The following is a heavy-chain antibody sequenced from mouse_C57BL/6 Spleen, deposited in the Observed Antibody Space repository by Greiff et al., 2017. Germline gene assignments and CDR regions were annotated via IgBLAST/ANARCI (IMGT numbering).Heavy chain of an antibody. CDR3: ARERHYGSSPWFAY. CDR2: IDPSDSET. D-gene: IGHD1-1*01. J-gene: IGHJ3*01. Sequence: QVQLQQPGAELVRPGSSVKLSCKASGYTFTSYWMHWVKQRPIQGLEWIGNIDPSDSETHYNQKFKDKATLTVDKSSSTAYMQLSSLTSEDSAVYYCARERHYGSSPWFAYWGQGTLVTVSA. CDR1: GYTFTSYW. V-gene: IGHV1-52*01.